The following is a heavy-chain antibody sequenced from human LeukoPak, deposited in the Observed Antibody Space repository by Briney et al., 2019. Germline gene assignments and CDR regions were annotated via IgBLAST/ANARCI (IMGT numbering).Heavy chain of an antibody. V-gene: IGHV1-24*01. J-gene: IGHJ4*02. Sequence: ASVKVSCKVSGYTLTELSMHWVRQAPGKGLEWMGGFDPEDGETIYAQKFQGRVTMTEDTSTDTAYMELSSLRSEDTAVYYCATSMGSWAGKLMWDYWGQGTLVTVSS. CDR1: GYTLTELS. CDR2: FDPEDGET. CDR3: ATSMGSWAGKLMWDY. D-gene: IGHD6-19*01.